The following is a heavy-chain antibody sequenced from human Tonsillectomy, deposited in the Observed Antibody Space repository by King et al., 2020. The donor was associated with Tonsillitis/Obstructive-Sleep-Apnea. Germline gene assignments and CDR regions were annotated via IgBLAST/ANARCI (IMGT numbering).Heavy chain of an antibody. Sequence: VQLVESGGGLVQPGGSLRLSCAASGFTFSSYWMHWVRQAPGKGLVWVSRINSDGSSTSYADSVKGRFTISRDNAKNTLYLQMNSLRAEDTAVYYCASDPSSSWSSDAFDIWGQGTMVTVSS. V-gene: IGHV3-74*01. CDR3: ASDPSSSWSSDAFDI. J-gene: IGHJ3*02. CDR1: GFTFSSYW. CDR2: INSDGSST. D-gene: IGHD6-13*01.